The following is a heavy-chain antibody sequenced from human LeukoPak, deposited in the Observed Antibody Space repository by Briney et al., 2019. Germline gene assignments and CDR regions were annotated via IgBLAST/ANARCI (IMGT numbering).Heavy chain of an antibody. Sequence: SVKVSCKASGGTFSSYAISWVRQAPGQGLEWMGGIIPIFGTANYALKFQGRVTITADESTSTAYMELSSLRSEDTAVYYCARDFRFGAIRFDYWGQGTLVTVSS. V-gene: IGHV1-69*13. CDR2: IIPIFGTA. J-gene: IGHJ4*02. CDR1: GGTFSSYA. D-gene: IGHD3-10*01. CDR3: ARDFRFGAIRFDY.